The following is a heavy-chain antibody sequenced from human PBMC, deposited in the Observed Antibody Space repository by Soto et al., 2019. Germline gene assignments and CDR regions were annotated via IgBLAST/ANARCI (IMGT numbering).Heavy chain of an antibody. D-gene: IGHD1-26*01. J-gene: IGHJ4*02. CDR3: ARGGGSPDY. V-gene: IGHV4-59*08. CDR2: IYYSGST. Sequence: QVQLHESGPGLVKPSETLSLTCTVSGGSISSYYWSWIRQPPGKGLEWIGYIYYSGSTNYNPSLKSRVTISVDTSKNQFSLKLSSVTAADTAVDYCARGGGSPDYWGQGTLVTVSS. CDR1: GGSISSYY.